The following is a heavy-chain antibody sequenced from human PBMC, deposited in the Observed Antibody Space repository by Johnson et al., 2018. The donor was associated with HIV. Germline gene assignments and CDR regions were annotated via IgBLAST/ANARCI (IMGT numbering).Heavy chain of an antibody. D-gene: IGHD4-23*01. J-gene: IGHJ3*02. V-gene: IGHV3-30*14. Sequence: VQLVESGGGLIQPGRSLRLSCAASGFTFSSYAMHWVRQAPGKGLEWVAVISYDGSNKYYADSVKGRFTISRDNSKNTLYLQMNSLRAEDTAVYYCARWGVVTPHAFDIWGQGTMVTVSS. CDR3: ARWGVVTPHAFDI. CDR2: ISYDGSNK. CDR1: GFTFSSYA.